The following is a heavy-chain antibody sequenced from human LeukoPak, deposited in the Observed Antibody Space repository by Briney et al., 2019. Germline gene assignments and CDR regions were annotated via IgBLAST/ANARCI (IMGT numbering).Heavy chain of an antibody. Sequence: GGSLRLSCSASGFTFSSYAMHWVRQAPGKGLEYVSAISSNGGSTYYADSVKGRFTISRDNSKNTLYLQMNSLRAEDTAVYYCARIAVAGVVGYWGQGTLVTVSS. V-gene: IGHV3-64*04. J-gene: IGHJ4*02. CDR2: ISSNGGST. CDR1: GFTFSSYA. D-gene: IGHD6-19*01. CDR3: ARIAVAGVVGY.